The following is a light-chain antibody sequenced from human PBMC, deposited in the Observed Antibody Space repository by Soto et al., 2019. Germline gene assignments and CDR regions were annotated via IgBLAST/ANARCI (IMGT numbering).Light chain of an antibody. Sequence: EIVLTQSPGTLSLSPGDRATLACRASQSVSNNYVAWYQQKPGQAPRLLIYDASTRATGVPARFSGSGSGTDFTLTISRLEPEDFAVYFCQQFGNSPWTFGQGTKVDI. V-gene: IGKV3-20*01. CDR1: QSVSNNY. J-gene: IGKJ1*01. CDR2: DAS. CDR3: QQFGNSPWT.